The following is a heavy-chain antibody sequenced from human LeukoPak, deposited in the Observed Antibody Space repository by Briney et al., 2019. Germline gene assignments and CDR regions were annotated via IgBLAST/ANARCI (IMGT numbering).Heavy chain of an antibody. V-gene: IGHV4-59*12. Sequence: SETLSLTCTVSGGSISSYYWSWIRQPPGKGLEWIGYMYSSGGTNYNPSLKSRVTISVDTSKNQFSLQLTSVTAADTAVYYCARVQAAPGQANWFDPWGQGTLVTVSS. CDR3: ARVQAAPGQANWFDP. CDR2: MYSSGGT. CDR1: GGSISSYY. J-gene: IGHJ5*02. D-gene: IGHD6-13*01.